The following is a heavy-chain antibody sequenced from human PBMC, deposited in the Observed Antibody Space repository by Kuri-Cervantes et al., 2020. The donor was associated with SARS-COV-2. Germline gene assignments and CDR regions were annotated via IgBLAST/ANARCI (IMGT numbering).Heavy chain of an antibody. V-gene: IGHV3-15*01. CDR1: GFTFSDSS. J-gene: IGHJ4*02. CDR2: IRSKTDGGTT. D-gene: IGHD6-13*01. Sequence: GESLKISCAASGFTFSDSSFHWVRQASGKGLEWVGRIRSKTDGGTTEYAATVKGRFTIPRGDSKNTLYLQMNSLKTEDTAVYYCTTGWSSSWKIDYWGQGTLVTVSS. CDR3: TTGWSSSWKIDY.